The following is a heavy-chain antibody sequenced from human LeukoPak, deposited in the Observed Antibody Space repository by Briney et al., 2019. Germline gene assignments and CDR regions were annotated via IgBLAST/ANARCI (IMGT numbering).Heavy chain of an antibody. CDR1: GFVFSSYA. Sequence: GGSLRLSCAASGFVFSSYAVSWVRQAPGKGLEWVSTLSDSGGKTYYADSVKGRFTISRDNSKDTLYLQMSSLRTEDTAVYYCVKDGSGSYYTYYFDYWGQGTLVTVSS. V-gene: IGHV3-23*01. D-gene: IGHD3-10*01. CDR2: LSDSGGKT. J-gene: IGHJ4*02. CDR3: VKDGSGSYYTYYFDY.